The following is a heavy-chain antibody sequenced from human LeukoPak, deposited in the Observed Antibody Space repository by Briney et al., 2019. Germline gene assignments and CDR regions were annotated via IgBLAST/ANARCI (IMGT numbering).Heavy chain of an antibody. CDR3: ARDFDSSTSCFAY. CDR2: ISRSSGSI. Sequence: GGSLRLSCAASGFTFSGYAMAWVRQAPGKGLEWVSSISRSSGSIYYPDSVKGRFTISRDNAKNSLYLQMNSLRAEDTAVYYCARDFDSSTSCFAYWGQGTLVTVSS. CDR1: GFTFSGYA. V-gene: IGHV3-21*01. D-gene: IGHD2-2*01. J-gene: IGHJ4*02.